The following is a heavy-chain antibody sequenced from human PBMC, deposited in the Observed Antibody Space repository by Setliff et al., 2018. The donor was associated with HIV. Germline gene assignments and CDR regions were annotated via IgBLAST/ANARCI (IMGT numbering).Heavy chain of an antibody. Sequence: PGGSLRLSCVASGFTFSDYYMSWVRQAPGKGVEWISYISKSSVYTEYADSVKGRFTISRDNARNSLFLQMTSLRVDDTAVYYCARFPTFGAVNPYYGVDVWGQGTAVTVSS. CDR3: ARFPTFGAVNPYYGVDV. J-gene: IGHJ6*02. CDR2: ISKSSVYT. V-gene: IGHV3-11*03. CDR1: GFTFSDYY. D-gene: IGHD3-3*01.